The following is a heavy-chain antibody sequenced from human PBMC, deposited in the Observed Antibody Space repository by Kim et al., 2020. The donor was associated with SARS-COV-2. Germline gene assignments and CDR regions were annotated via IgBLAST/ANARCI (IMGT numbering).Heavy chain of an antibody. Sequence: PSHKSRVTISVDTSKNQFSLKMSSVTAADTAVYYCARLLSGKQGPDAFAIWGQGTMVTVSS. V-gene: IGHV4-59*01. J-gene: IGHJ3*02. D-gene: IGHD3-3*01. CDR3: ARLLSGKQGPDAFAI.